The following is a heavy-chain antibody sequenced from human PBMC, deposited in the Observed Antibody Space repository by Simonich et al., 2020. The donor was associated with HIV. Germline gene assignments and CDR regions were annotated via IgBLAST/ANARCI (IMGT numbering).Heavy chain of an antibody. CDR1: GFTFSSYS. D-gene: IGHD6-13*01. CDR2: INSSSITK. V-gene: IGHV3-48*01. J-gene: IGHJ4*02. CDR3: ARDSGQQLADY. Sequence: EVKLVESGGGLVQPGGSLRLSCAASGFTFSSYSMNWVRQAPGKGIEWVANINSSSITKDYADSVKGRFTISRDNAKNSLYRQMNSLRAEDTAVYYCARDSGQQLADYWGQGTLVTVSS.